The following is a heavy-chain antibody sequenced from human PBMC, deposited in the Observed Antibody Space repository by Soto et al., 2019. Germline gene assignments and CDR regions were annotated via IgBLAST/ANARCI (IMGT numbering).Heavy chain of an antibody. V-gene: IGHV3-7*01. Sequence: GGSLRLSCVASGFSFGDYWMSWVRQAPGKGLEWVANIKVDGSEQYYVDSVKGRFTVSRDNAKNSLYLQMNSLRVEDTAVYYCAKWGGGGSDYWGQGTLVTVSS. D-gene: IGHD1-26*01. CDR3: AKWGGGGSDY. CDR1: GFSFGDYW. J-gene: IGHJ4*02. CDR2: IKVDGSEQ.